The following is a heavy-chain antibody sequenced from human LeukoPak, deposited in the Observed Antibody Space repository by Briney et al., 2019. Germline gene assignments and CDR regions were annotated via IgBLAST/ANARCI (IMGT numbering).Heavy chain of an antibody. CDR2: IRSKAYGGTT. V-gene: IGHV3-49*04. Sequence: GGCLRLSCTASGFIFGDYAVGWVRQAPGKGLEWVGFIRSKAYGGTTEYAASVKGRFTISRDDSKSIAYLQMNSLKIENTAVYHSTIATAAHQQWGAFDIWGQGTIVSVSS. CDR3: TIATAAHQQWGAFDI. CDR1: GFIFGDYA. D-gene: IGHD6-19*01. J-gene: IGHJ3*02.